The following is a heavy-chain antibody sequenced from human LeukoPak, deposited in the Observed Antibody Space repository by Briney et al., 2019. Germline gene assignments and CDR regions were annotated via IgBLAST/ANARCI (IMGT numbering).Heavy chain of an antibody. D-gene: IGHD3-22*01. CDR2: ISSSGSTI. CDR3: ARGHDSSGWYFQH. Sequence: GGSLSLSCAASGFTFSSYEMNWVRQAPGKGLEWVSYISSSGSTIYYADSVKGRFTISRDNAKNSVYLQMNSLRAEDTAVYYCARGHDSSGWYFQHWGQGTLVTVSS. V-gene: IGHV3-48*03. CDR1: GFTFSSYE. J-gene: IGHJ1*01.